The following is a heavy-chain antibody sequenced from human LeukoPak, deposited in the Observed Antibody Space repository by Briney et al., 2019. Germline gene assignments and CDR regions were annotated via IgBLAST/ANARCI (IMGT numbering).Heavy chain of an antibody. Sequence: SETLSLTCAVYGGSFSGYYWSWIRQPPGKGLEWIGYIYYSGSTNYNPSLKSRVTISVDTSKNQFSLKLSSVTAADTAVYYCARDQGREDNWFDPWGQGTLVTVSS. CDR1: GGSFSGYY. CDR2: IYYSGST. V-gene: IGHV4-59*12. J-gene: IGHJ5*02. CDR3: ARDQGREDNWFDP.